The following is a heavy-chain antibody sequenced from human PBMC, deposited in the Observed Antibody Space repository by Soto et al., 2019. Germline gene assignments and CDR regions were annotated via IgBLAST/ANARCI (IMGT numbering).Heavy chain of an antibody. CDR1: GFSLSTSGVG. Sequence: QITLKESGPTLVKPTQTLTLTCTLSGFSLSTSGVGVGWIRKPPGKALEWLALIYWDDDKRYSPSLKSRLTVPQATSKHQVAMTMTTMDPVDTATYYCARSSGSFRSFDYWGQGTLVTVSS. CDR2: IYWDDDK. V-gene: IGHV2-5*02. J-gene: IGHJ4*02. CDR3: ARSSGSFRSFDY. D-gene: IGHD1-26*01.